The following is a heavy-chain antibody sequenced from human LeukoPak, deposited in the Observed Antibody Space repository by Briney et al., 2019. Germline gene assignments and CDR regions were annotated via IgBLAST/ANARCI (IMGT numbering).Heavy chain of an antibody. V-gene: IGHV4-4*07. CDR3: XRSLGVVIHGGMDV. CDR1: GXXXXXXX. Sequence: PSETLSLTCTVXGXXXXXXXXXXXXXPXXXXLXXXXXIYTXGXTVXXHSXKSRXTXSVDXSKNQFSLKLSSVTAADTXVYYCXRSLGVVIHGGMDVWGQGTTVTVSS. J-gene: IGHJ6*02. CDR2: IYTXGXT. D-gene: IGHD3-3*01.